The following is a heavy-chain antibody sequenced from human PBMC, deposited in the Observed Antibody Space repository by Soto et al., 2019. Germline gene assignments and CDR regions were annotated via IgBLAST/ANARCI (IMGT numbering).Heavy chain of an antibody. J-gene: IGHJ4*02. CDR3: ATMGTPATGLYFFDY. Sequence: SETLFLTCTVSGGSISSGNYYWSWIRQPPGKGLEWIGFISYSGSTYYSTSLKSRVTISVDTSKSQFSLNLSFVTAADTAVYYCATMGTPATGLYFFDYWGQGSLVTVPS. CDR2: ISYSGST. D-gene: IGHD2-15*01. V-gene: IGHV4-30-4*01. CDR1: GGSISSGNYY.